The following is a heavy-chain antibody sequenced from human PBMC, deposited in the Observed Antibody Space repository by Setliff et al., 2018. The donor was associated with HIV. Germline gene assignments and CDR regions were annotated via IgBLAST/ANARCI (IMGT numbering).Heavy chain of an antibody. V-gene: IGHV1-2*06. CDR3: ARGPHCSSTSCFGGFDY. J-gene: IGHJ4*02. CDR2: INPNSGGT. CDR1: GYTFTGYF. Sequence: GASVKVSCKASGYTFTGYFIHWVRQAPGQGLEWMGRINPNSGGTNYAQKFQGRVTMTRDTSTSTVYMELSSLRSEDTAVYYCARGPHCSSTSCFGGFDYWGQGTLVTVSS. D-gene: IGHD2-2*01.